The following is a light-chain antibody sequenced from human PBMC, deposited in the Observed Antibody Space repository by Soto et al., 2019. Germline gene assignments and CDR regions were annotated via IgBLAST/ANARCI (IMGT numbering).Light chain of an antibody. CDR1: SSDVGGYNY. V-gene: IGLV2-11*01. CDR3: CSYAGSPYV. Sequence: QSVLTQPRSVSGSPGQSVAISCTGSSSDVGGYNYVSWYQQHPGKAPKVMIYDVSKRPSGVPDRFSGSKSGNTASLTISGLQAEDEADYYCCSYAGSPYVFGNGTKVTVL. J-gene: IGLJ1*01. CDR2: DVS.